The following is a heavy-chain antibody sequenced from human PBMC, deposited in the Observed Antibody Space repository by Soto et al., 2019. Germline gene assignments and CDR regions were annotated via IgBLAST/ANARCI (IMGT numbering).Heavy chain of an antibody. D-gene: IGHD6-13*01. J-gene: IGHJ4*02. Sequence: GGSLRLSCAASGFTFSSYWMSWVRQAPGKGLEWVANIKQDGSEKYYVDSVKGRFTISRDNAKNSLYLQMNSLRAEDTAVYYCARSGAAAGREGEHYWGQGTLVTVSS. CDR3: ARSGAAAGREGEHY. CDR1: GFTFSSYW. V-gene: IGHV3-7*05. CDR2: IKQDGSEK.